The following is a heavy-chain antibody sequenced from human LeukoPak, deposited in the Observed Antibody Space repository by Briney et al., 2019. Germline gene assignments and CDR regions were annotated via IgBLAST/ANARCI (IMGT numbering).Heavy chain of an antibody. J-gene: IGHJ4*02. CDR3: AREGSSWYGFDY. Sequence: PSETLSLTCAVYGGSFSGYYWSWIRQPPGKGLEWIGEINHSGSTNYNPSLKSRVTMSVDTSKNQFSLKLSSVTAADTAVYYCAREGSSWYGFDYWGQGTLVTVSS. CDR2: INHSGST. D-gene: IGHD6-13*01. V-gene: IGHV4-34*01. CDR1: GGSFSGYY.